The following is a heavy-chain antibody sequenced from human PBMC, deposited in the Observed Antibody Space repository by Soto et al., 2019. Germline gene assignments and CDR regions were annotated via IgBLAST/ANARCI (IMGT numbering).Heavy chain of an antibody. D-gene: IGHD6-19*01. CDR1: GVTFGDYA. Sequence: PAGSLRLSCTASGVTFGDYALSWVCKTQGKGQGWVRFIRSEAYGGTTEYAASVKGRFTISRDDSKSIGYLQMNDLQTEDTAVYYCSVTPPSSAWPWIGFDFWGQGALVTVSS. V-gene: IGHV3-49*04. J-gene: IGHJ4*02. CDR2: IRSEAYGGTT. CDR3: SVTPPSSAWPWIGFDF.